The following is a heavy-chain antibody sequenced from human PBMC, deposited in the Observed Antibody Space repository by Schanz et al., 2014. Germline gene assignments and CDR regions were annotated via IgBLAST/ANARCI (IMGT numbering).Heavy chain of an antibody. D-gene: IGHD4-17*01. CDR3: VRDTDYHFDY. V-gene: IGHV3-74*01. J-gene: IGHJ4*02. CDR1: GFTLSTNV. CDR2: ISRDGWTT. Sequence: EVQLVESGGGLVQPGGSLRLSCAASGFTLSTNVVHWVRQAPGKGLVWVSRISRDGWTTTYADSVRGRFTISRDNAENTLSLQMNSLRAEDTAVYYCVRDTDYHFDYWGQGTLVTVSS.